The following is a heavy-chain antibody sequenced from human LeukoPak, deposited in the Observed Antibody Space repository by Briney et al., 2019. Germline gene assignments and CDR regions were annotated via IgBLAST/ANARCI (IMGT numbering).Heavy chain of an antibody. CDR2: INHSGST. CDR1: GGSFSGYY. J-gene: IGHJ6*03. V-gene: IGHV4-34*01. Sequence: SETLSLTCAVSGGSFSGYYWSWVRQPPGKGLEWIGEINHSGSTNYNPSLKSRVTTSVDTSKNQFSLKLSSVTAADTAVYYCARAGDGSGSVGYYYMDVWGKGTTVTVSS. CDR3: ARAGDGSGSVGYYYMDV. D-gene: IGHD3-10*01.